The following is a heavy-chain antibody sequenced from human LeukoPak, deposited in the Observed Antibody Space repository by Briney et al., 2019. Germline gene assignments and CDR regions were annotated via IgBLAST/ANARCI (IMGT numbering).Heavy chain of an antibody. CDR1: GGSISSYY. CDR3: ARRRNDYGDYFPYYYYMDV. D-gene: IGHD4-17*01. CDR2: IYYSGST. V-gene: IGHV4-59*08. Sequence: SETLSLTCTVSGGSISSYYWSWIRQPPGKGLEWIGYIYYSGSTNYNPSLKSRVTISVDTSKNQFSLKLSSVTAADTAVYYCARRRNDYGDYFPYYYYMDVWGKGTTVTISS. J-gene: IGHJ6*03.